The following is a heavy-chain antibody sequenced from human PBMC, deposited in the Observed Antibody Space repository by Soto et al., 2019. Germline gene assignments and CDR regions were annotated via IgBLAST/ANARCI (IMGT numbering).Heavy chain of an antibody. CDR3: ARARPDSAGSSLGRRLDV. V-gene: IGHV4-61*01. J-gene: IGHJ6*02. CDR1: GDSVTFGHHY. CDR2: IFFTGAT. Sequence: QVHLQESGPGLVKPSGTLSLICIVSGDSVTFGHHYWSWIRQPPGKGLEWIGHIFFTGATNYSPSLKSRVTMSVDSAKSQFSLNLTSVTAAGSAIYYCARARPDSAGSSLGRRLDVWGQGTTVTVSS. D-gene: IGHD3-10*01.